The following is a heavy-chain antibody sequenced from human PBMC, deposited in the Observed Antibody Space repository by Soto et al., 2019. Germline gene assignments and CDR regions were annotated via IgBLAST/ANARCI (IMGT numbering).Heavy chain of an antibody. CDR1: GFTFSIYA. CDR2: ISGSGDYT. Sequence: EVQLLESGGGLGQPGGSLRLSCAASGFTFSIYAMSWVRQAPGKGLEWVPAISGSGDYTYYADSVKGRFAISSDNSKNTLYLQMNSLRAEDTAVDYCAKVCKALAGTYDYWGQGTLVTVSS. J-gene: IGHJ4*02. D-gene: IGHD6-19*01. CDR3: AKVCKALAGTYDY. V-gene: IGHV3-23*01.